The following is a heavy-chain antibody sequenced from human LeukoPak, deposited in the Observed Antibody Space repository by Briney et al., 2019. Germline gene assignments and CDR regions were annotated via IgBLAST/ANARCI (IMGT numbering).Heavy chain of an antibody. CDR3: ARVQAMVVTYWYFDL. D-gene: IGHD4-23*01. V-gene: IGHV4-59*01. Sequence: PSETLSLTCTVSGGSISSYYWSWIRQPPGKGLEWIGYIYYSGSTNYNPPLKSRVTISVDTSKNQFSLKLSSVTAADTAVYYCARVQAMVVTYWYFDLWGRGTLVTVSS. CDR1: GGSISSYY. J-gene: IGHJ2*01. CDR2: IYYSGST.